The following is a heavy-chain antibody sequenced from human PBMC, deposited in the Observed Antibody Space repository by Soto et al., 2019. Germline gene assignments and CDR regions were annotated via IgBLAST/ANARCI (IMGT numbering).Heavy chain of an antibody. J-gene: IGHJ4*02. CDR2: ISSSSSYI. D-gene: IGHD6-19*01. V-gene: IGHV3-21*01. CDR1: GFTFSSYS. Sequence: PGGSLRLSCAASGFTFSSYSMNWVRQAPGKGLEWVSSISSSSSYIYYADSVKGRFTISRDNAKNSLYLQMNSLRAEDTAVYYCARDTRRPASSGWDNYWGQGTLVTVSS. CDR3: ARDTRRPASSGWDNY.